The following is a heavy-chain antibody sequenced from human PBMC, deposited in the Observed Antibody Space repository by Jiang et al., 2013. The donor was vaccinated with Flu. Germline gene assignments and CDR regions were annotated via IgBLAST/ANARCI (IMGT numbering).Heavy chain of an antibody. J-gene: IGHJ6*04. CDR3: ARALGRYCSSTSCPYYGMDV. D-gene: IGHD2-2*01. V-gene: IGHV4-34*01. Sequence: LKSRVTISVDTSKNQFSLKLSSVTAADTAVYYCARALGRYCSSTSCPYYGMDVWGKGTTVTVSS.